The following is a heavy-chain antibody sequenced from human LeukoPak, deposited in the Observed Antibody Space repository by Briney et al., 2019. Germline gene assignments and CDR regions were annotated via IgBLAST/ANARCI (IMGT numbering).Heavy chain of an antibody. J-gene: IGHJ6*02. CDR1: GYSFTSYW. Sequence: GESLKISCKGPGYSFTSYWIGWVRQMPGKGLEWMGNIYPGDSDTRYSPSFQGQVTISADKSISTAYLQWSSLKASDTAMYYCASSVSPAAGSYYYGMDVWGQGTTVTVSS. V-gene: IGHV5-51*01. CDR3: ASSVSPAAGSYYYGMDV. D-gene: IGHD6-13*01. CDR2: IYPGDSDT.